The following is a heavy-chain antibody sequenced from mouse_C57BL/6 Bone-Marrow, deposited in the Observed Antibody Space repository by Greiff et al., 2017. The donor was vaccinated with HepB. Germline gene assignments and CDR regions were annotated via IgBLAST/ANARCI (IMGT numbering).Heavy chain of an antibody. CDR1: GYTFTSYW. CDR3: ARPSIYYDYAWFAY. CDR2: VYPGSGST. Sequence: VQLQQPGAELVKPGASVKMSCKASGYTFTSYWITWVKQRPGQGLEWIGDVYPGSGSTNYNEKFKSKATLTVDTSSSTAYMQLSSLTSEDSAVYYCARPSIYYDYAWFAYWGQGTLVTVSA. D-gene: IGHD2-4*01. J-gene: IGHJ3*01. V-gene: IGHV1-55*01.